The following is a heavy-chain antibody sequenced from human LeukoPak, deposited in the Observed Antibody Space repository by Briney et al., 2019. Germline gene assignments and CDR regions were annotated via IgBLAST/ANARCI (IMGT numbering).Heavy chain of an antibody. CDR2: IWYDGSNK. Sequence: GGSLRLSCAASGFTFSSYGMHWVRQAPGKGLEWVAVIWYDGSNKYYADSVKGRFTISRDNSKNTLYLQMDSLRAEDTAVYYCAREGRDGYTKYYFDYWGQGTLVTVFS. CDR3: AREGRDGYTKYYFDY. V-gene: IGHV3-33*01. D-gene: IGHD5-24*01. CDR1: GFTFSSYG. J-gene: IGHJ4*02.